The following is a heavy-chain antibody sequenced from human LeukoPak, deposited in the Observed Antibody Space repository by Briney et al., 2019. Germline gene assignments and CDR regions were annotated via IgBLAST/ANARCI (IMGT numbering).Heavy chain of an antibody. J-gene: IGHJ4*02. CDR2: ISGSGDNT. D-gene: IGHD1-1*01. CDR1: GFTFSSYG. V-gene: IGHV3-23*01. CDR3: AKGYTSNDY. Sequence: GGSLRLSCAASGFTFSSYGMTWVRQAPGKGLEWVSGISGSGDNTYYADSVKGRFTISRDNSKNTLYLQMNSLRAEDTAVYYCAKGYTSNDYWGQGTLVTVSS.